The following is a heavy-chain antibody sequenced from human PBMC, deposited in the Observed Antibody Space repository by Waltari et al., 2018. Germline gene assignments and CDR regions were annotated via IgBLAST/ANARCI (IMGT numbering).Heavy chain of an antibody. CDR3: ARVHWGSSGNWFDP. J-gene: IGHJ5*02. V-gene: IGHV4-38-2*01. CDR2: IFHTGNT. CDR1: GYSISSGYY. D-gene: IGHD1-26*01. Sequence: QVHLQESGPGLVKSSETLSLTCAVSGYSISSGYYWGWIRQPPGKGLEWIGGIFHTGNTYYNPSLKSRVTISVDKSKNQFSLKFNSVTAADTAVYYCARVHWGSSGNWFDPWGQGTPVIVSS.